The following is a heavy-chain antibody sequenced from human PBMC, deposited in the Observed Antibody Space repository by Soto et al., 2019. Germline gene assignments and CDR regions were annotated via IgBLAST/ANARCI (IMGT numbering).Heavy chain of an antibody. CDR2: MNPNSGNT. CDR3: ARGRRYNWNDDYYGMDV. Sequence: SVKVSCKASGYTFTSYDINWVRQATGQGLEWMGWMNPNSGNTGYAQKFQGRVTMTRNTSISTAYMELSSLRSEDTAVYYCARGRRYNWNDDYYGMDVWGQGTTVTVSS. CDR1: GYTFTSYD. J-gene: IGHJ6*02. V-gene: IGHV1-8*01. D-gene: IGHD1-1*01.